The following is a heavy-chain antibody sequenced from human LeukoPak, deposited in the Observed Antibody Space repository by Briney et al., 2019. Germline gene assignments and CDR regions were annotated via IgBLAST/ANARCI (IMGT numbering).Heavy chain of an antibody. CDR3: ASDYDILTGYYHGVDY. J-gene: IGHJ4*02. D-gene: IGHD3-9*01. Sequence: GGSLRLSCAASGFTFSSHSMNWVRQAPGKGLEWVSSISSSSSYIYYADSVKGRFTISRDNAKNSLYLQMNSLRAEDTAVYYCASDYDILTGYYHGVDYWGQGTLVTVSS. CDR2: ISSSSSYI. V-gene: IGHV3-21*01. CDR1: GFTFSSHS.